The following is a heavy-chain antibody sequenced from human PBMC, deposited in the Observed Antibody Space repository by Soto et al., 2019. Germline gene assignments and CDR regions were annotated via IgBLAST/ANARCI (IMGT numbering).Heavy chain of an antibody. CDR2: FSGDDDK. Sequence: QITLKEYGPTMVKPTQTLTLTCTFSGFSLSTSGVGVGWIRQPPGKAQEWLALFSGDDDKRYSPALKSRLTITKDTSKTQVFLTITNREPVDTATYYCAHRVHSDSSCYYYAPFACWGQGTLVTVSS. J-gene: IGHJ4*02. CDR1: GFSLSTSGVG. D-gene: IGHD3-22*01. V-gene: IGHV2-5*02. CDR3: AHRVHSDSSCYYYAPFAC.